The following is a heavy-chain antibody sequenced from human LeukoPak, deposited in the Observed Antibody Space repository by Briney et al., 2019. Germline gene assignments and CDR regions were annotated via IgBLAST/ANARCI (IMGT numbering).Heavy chain of an antibody. D-gene: IGHD6-19*01. CDR2: INYSGST. V-gene: IGHV4-31*03. CDR1: CGSISSGDYY. Sequence: PSETLSLTCTVSCGSISSGDYYWNWIRQHPGKGLEWIVNINYSGSTYYTPPLKSRVIISVDTSKSQFSLKLSSVTVADTAVYYCARDLSGHDAFDIWGQGTMVTVSS. CDR3: ARDLSGHDAFDI. J-gene: IGHJ3*02.